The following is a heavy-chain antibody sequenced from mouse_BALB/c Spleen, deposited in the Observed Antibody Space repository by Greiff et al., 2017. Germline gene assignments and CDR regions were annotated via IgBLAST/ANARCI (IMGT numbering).Heavy chain of an antibody. J-gene: IGHJ3*01. CDR2: IDPANGNT. CDR3: ALDGSWFAY. CDR1: GYAFTNYL. D-gene: IGHD2-3*01. V-gene: IGHV1-54*02. Sequence: VQLQQSGAELVRPGTSVKVSCKASGYAFTNYLIEWVKQRPEQGLEWIGRIDPANGNTKYDPKFQGKATITADTSSNTAYLQLSSLTSEDTAVYYCALDGSWFAYWGQGTLVTVSA.